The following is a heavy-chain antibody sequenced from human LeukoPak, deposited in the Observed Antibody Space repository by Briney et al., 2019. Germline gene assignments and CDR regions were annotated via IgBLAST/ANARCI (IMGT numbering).Heavy chain of an antibody. CDR2: IYYSGSA. Sequence: PSETLSLTCTVSGGSISSGGYYWSWIRQHPGKGLEWIGYIYYSGSAYYNPDLKSRVTISVDTSKNQFSLKLSSVTAADTAVYYCARGRGGYSRPLDYWGQGTLVTVSS. D-gene: IGHD5-18*01. V-gene: IGHV4-31*03. CDR1: GGSISSGGYY. CDR3: ARGRGGYSRPLDY. J-gene: IGHJ4*02.